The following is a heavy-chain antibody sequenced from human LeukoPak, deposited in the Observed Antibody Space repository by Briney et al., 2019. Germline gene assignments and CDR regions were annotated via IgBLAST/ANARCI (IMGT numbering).Heavy chain of an antibody. J-gene: IGHJ4*02. CDR1: GYTFTDYS. D-gene: IGHD2-2*01. Sequence: ASVKVSCKASGYTFTDYSMHWVRQAPGQRLEWMGLINAGNGNTKYSQKFQGRVTITRDTSTSTAYMELRSLRSDDTAVYYCARGLGLFVVVPATLDYWGQGTLVTVSS. CDR2: INAGNGNT. CDR3: ARGLGLFVVVPATLDY. V-gene: IGHV1-3*01.